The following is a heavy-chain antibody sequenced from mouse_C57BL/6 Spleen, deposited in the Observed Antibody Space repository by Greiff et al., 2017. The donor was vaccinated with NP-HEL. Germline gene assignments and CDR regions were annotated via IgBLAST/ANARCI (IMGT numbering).Heavy chain of an antibody. J-gene: IGHJ3*01. V-gene: IGHV1-18*01. CDR2: INPNNGGT. CDR1: GYTFTDYN. D-gene: IGHD2-4*01. CDR3: ALYYDYDEGLGY. Sequence: EVQLQQSGPELVKPGASVKIPCKASGYTFTDYNMDWVKQSHGKSLEWIGDINPNNGGTIYNQKFKGKATLTVDKSSSTAYMELRSLTSEDTAVYYCALYYDYDEGLGYWGQGTLVTVSA.